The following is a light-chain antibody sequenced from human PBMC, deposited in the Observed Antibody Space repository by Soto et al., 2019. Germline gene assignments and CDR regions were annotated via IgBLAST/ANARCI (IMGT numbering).Light chain of an antibody. CDR1: SSNIGSHP. CDR3: ASWDNSLNGLYV. Sequence: QSVLTQPPSASGTHGQRVSISCSGSSSNIGSHPVNWYQQLPGTAPKLLLYGDNQRPSGVPDRFSGSKSGTSASLAISGLQSEDEAHYYCASWDNSLNGLYVFGTGTKVTDL. CDR2: GDN. J-gene: IGLJ1*01. V-gene: IGLV1-44*01.